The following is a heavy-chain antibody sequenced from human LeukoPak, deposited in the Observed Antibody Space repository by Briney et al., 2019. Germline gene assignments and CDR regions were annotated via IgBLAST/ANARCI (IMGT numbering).Heavy chain of an antibody. V-gene: IGHV3-74*01. D-gene: IGHD1-14*01. Sequence: PGGSLRLSCAASGFAFSTYWMHWVRQAPGEGLVWVSHIHSDGSSTTYADSVKGRFTISRDNAKNTLYLQMNSLRAEDTAVYYCARDSTYTLDQWGQGTLVTVSS. J-gene: IGHJ4*02. CDR1: GFAFSTYW. CDR2: IHSDGSST. CDR3: ARDSTYTLDQ.